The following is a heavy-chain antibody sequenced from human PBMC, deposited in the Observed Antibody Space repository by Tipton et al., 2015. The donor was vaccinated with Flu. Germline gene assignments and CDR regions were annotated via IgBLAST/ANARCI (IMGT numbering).Heavy chain of an antibody. J-gene: IGHJ4*02. V-gene: IGHV4-39*01. CDR1: GGSISSYY. CDR2: IYYSGST. Sequence: TLSLTCTVSGGSISSYYWGWIRQPPGKGLEWIGSIYYSGSTYYNPSLKSRVTISVDTSKNQFSLKLSSVTASDTAVYYCARHGGVTIFGVAGGFDYWGQGTLVTVSS. CDR3: ARHGGVTIFGVAGGFDY. D-gene: IGHD3-3*01.